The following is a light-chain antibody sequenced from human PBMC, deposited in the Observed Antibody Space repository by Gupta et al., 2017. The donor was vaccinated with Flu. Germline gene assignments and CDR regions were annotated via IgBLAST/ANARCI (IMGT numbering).Light chain of an antibody. CDR2: EVS. Sequence: QSALTQPASVSGSPGQSITISCTGTSSDVGGYTYVSWYQQHPGKAPKLMIYEVSNRPSGVSNRFSGSKSGNTASLTIAGLQAEDEADYYCSSYTSSSTPVVVGGGTKLTVL. CDR3: SSYTSSSTPVV. CDR1: SSDVGGYTY. J-gene: IGLJ2*01. V-gene: IGLV2-14*01.